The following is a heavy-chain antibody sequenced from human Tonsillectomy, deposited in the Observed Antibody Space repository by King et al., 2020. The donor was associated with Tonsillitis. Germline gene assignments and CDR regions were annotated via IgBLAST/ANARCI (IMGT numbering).Heavy chain of an antibody. J-gene: IGHJ4*02. CDR3: ARDSLSADFGDYVYYFDY. CDR1: GFTFSRYA. V-gene: IGHV3-30*01. CDR2: ISYDGSKE. D-gene: IGHD4-17*01. Sequence: VQLVESGGGVVQPGGSLSLSCAASGFTFSRYAVHCVRQAPGKGLEWVAVISYDGSKEHYADSVKGRFTLSRDNSQNTLYLQMNSLRTEVTAGFFCARDSLSADFGDYVYYFDYWGQGTLVTVSS.